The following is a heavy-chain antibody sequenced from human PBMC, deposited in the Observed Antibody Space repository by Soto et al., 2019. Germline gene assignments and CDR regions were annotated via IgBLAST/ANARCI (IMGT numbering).Heavy chain of an antibody. CDR1: DYSFTSYW. D-gene: IGHD3-3*01. CDR2: IYPSDPDT. Sequence: GESLKISCKASDYSFTSYWIAWVRQMPGQGLELMGIIYPSDPDTRYSPSFQGQVSISADKSITTAYLQWTSLRSSDTAIYYCARGRVASRTFDYWGQGTLVTVSS. J-gene: IGHJ4*02. V-gene: IGHV5-51*01. CDR3: ARGRVASRTFDY.